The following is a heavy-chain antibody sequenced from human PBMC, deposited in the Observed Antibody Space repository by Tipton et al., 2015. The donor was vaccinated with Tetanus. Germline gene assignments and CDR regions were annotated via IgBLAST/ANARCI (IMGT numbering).Heavy chain of an antibody. CDR2: IDYNGST. CDR1: GDSITSFY. Sequence: TLSLTCTVSGDSITSFYWSWIRQPPGKGLEWIGYIDYNGSTKYNPSLRSRVTLSLDTSKNQISMRLTSVTAADTAVYYCAREDYFDISAFDIWGQGTMVTVSS. D-gene: IGHD2/OR15-2a*01. CDR3: AREDYFDISAFDI. J-gene: IGHJ3*02. V-gene: IGHV4-59*01.